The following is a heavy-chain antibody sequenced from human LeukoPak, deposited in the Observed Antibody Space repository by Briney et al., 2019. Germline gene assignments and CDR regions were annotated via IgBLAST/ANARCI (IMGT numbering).Heavy chain of an antibody. Sequence: GGSLRLSCEASGFTLSSYGMHWVRQAPGKGLEWVAVIWYDGSNKYYADSVKGRFTISRDNSKNTLYLQMNSLRAGDTAVYYCASRYSSSSFSYWGQGTLVTVSS. CDR2: IWYDGSNK. V-gene: IGHV3-33*01. CDR1: GFTLSSYG. CDR3: ASRYSSSSFSY. D-gene: IGHD6-6*01. J-gene: IGHJ4*02.